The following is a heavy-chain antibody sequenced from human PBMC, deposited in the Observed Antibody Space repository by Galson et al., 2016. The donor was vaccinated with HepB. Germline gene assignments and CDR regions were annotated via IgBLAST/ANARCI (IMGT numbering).Heavy chain of an antibody. J-gene: IGHJ5*02. CDR1: GYAFTSYD. V-gene: IGHV1-8*01. CDR3: ARGCTWFGTPSYGGDWFDP. CDR2: MNPNSGNT. Sequence: SVKVSCKASGYAFTSYDINWVRQATGQGLEWMGWMNPNSGNTGYAQKFQGRVSMTRHTSINTAYMELSSLTSDDTAVYYCARGCTWFGTPSYGGDWFDPWSQGTLVTVSS. D-gene: IGHD3-10*01.